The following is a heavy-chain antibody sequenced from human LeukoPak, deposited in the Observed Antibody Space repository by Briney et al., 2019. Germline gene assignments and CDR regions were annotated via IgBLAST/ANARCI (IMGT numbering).Heavy chain of an antibody. D-gene: IGHD1-26*01. CDR1: GFTFSSYD. J-gene: IGHJ4*02. CDR3: ARQNTPHGNFDY. Sequence: GGSLRLSCAASGFTFSSYDMHWVRQATGKGLEWVSAIGVAANTFYSGSVKGRFTISRENAKNSLHLLMTSLRAEDTAVYYCARQNTPHGNFDYWGQGILVTVSS. V-gene: IGHV3-13*01. CDR2: IGVAANT.